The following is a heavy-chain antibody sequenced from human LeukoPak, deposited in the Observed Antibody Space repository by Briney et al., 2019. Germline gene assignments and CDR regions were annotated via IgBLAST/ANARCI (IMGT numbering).Heavy chain of an antibody. CDR2: INPSGGST. CDR1: GYTFTSYY. Sequence: ASVKVSCKASGYTFTSYYIHWVRQAPGQGLEWMGIINPSGGSTSYAQKFQGRVTMTRDTSTSTVYMELSSLRSEDTAVYYCAREYYYDSSDYTTLTFDYWGQGTLVTVSS. D-gene: IGHD3-22*01. J-gene: IGHJ4*02. V-gene: IGHV1-46*01. CDR3: AREYYYDSSDYTTLTFDY.